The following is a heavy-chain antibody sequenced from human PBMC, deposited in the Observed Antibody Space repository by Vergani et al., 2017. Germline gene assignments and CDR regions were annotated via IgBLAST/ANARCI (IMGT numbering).Heavy chain of an antibody. D-gene: IGHD3-22*01. CDR1: GFTFSSYG. J-gene: IGHJ6*02. CDR2: IRDDGSNK. V-gene: IGHV3-30*02. Sequence: QVQLVESGGGVVQPGGSLRLSCAASGFTFSSYGMHWVRQAPGKGLEWVAFIRDDGSNKYYADSVKGRFTISRDNSKNTLYLQMNRLRAEDTAVYYCAKGGFDYDSSGYSYYGMDVWGQGTTVTVSS. CDR3: AKGGFDYDSSGYSYYGMDV.